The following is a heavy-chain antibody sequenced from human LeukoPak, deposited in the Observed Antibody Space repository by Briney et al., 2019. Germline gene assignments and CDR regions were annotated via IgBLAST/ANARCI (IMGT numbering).Heavy chain of an antibody. Sequence: GGSLRLSCAASGFTFSSYGMHWVRQAPGKGLEWVAVISYDGSNKYYADSVKGRFTISRDNSKNTLYLQMNSLRAEDTAVYYCARDGLGAYYDIFDAMYYFDYWGQGTLVTVSS. V-gene: IGHV3-30*03. CDR3: ARDGLGAYYDIFDAMYYFDY. CDR1: GFTFSSYG. D-gene: IGHD3-9*01. CDR2: ISYDGSNK. J-gene: IGHJ4*02.